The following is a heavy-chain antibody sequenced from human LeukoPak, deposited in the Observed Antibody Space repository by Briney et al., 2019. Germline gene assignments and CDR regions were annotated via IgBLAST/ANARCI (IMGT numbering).Heavy chain of an antibody. CDR1: GFPFSNEA. D-gene: IGHD2-2*01. J-gene: IGHJ3*02. CDR3: AKDRDCSSSSCRDAFDI. CDR2: ISPGGGTT. Sequence: GGSLRLSCAASGFPFSNEAMGWVCQAPERGLEWVSTISPGGGTTYYADSVKGRFTISRDNSRNTLFVQMNSLSAEDTAVYYCAKDRDCSSSSCRDAFDIWGQGTMVTVSS. V-gene: IGHV3-23*01.